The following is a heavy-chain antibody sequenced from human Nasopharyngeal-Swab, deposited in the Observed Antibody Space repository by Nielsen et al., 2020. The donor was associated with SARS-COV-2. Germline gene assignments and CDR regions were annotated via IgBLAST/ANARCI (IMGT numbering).Heavy chain of an antibody. D-gene: IGHD2-15*01. Sequence: GDSLKISCAASGFIFSDSAIHWVRQSSGKGLEWVGRIRSKGNSYATEYAASVECRFTISRDVSKNTAYLKMNSLMTEDTAVYYCSRCGGSCYTGKDYWGQGTLVTVSS. J-gene: IGHJ4*02. CDR2: IRSKGNSYAT. V-gene: IGHV3-73*01. CDR1: GFIFSDSA. CDR3: SRCGGSCYTGKDY.